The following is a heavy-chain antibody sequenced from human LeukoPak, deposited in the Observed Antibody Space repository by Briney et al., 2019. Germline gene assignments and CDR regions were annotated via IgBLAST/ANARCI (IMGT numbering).Heavy chain of an antibody. V-gene: IGHV4-61*01. J-gene: IGHJ6*02. CDR3: ARANRKLRFLEWLPEGYYYYGMDV. CDR1: GGSVSSGSYY. D-gene: IGHD3-3*01. Sequence: PSETLSLTCTVSGGSVSSGSYYWSWIRQPPGKGLEWIGYIYYSGSTNYNPSLKSRVTISVDTSKNQFPLKLSSVTAADTAVYYCARANRKLRFLEWLPEGYYYYGMDVWGQGTTVTVSS. CDR2: IYYSGST.